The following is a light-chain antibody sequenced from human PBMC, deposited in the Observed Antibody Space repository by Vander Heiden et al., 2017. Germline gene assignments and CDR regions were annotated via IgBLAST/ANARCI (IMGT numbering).Light chain of an antibody. J-gene: IGKJ4*01. V-gene: IGKV1-5*03. Sequence: DIQIPQPPSTLSASVGDTVTITCRASQSVNSYLDWYQQKPGQAPKLLIYAASTLESGVPSRFSGSGSGTQFTLTISSLQPDDFATYYCQQYYDFPGTFGRGTKVEMK. CDR2: AAS. CDR3: QQYYDFPGT. CDR1: QSVNSY.